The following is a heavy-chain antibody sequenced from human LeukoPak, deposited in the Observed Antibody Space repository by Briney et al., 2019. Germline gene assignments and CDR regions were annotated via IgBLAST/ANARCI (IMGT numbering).Heavy chain of an antibody. CDR3: ARGDRSGYYSYFDY. V-gene: IGHV4-34*01. D-gene: IGHD3-3*01. CDR2: INHSGST. J-gene: IGHJ4*02. CDR1: GGSFSGYY. Sequence: SETLSLTCAVYGGSFSGYYWSWIRQPPGKGLEWIGEINHSGSTNYNPSLKSRVTISVDTSRKQFSLKLTSVTAADTAVYYCARGDRSGYYSYFDYWAREPRSPSPQ.